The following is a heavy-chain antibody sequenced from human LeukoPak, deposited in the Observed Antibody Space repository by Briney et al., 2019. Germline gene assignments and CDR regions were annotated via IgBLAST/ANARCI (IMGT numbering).Heavy chain of an antibody. J-gene: IGHJ4*02. CDR1: GFTFSSYA. V-gene: IGHV3-30-3*01. CDR2: ISYDGSNK. Sequence: GGSLRLSCAASGFTFSSYAMHWVRQAPGKGLEWVAVISYDGSNKYYADSVKGRFTISRDNSKNTLYLQMNSLRAEDTAVYYCARDLHSYYDFWSGYYLDFDYWGQGTLVTVSS. D-gene: IGHD3-3*01. CDR3: ARDLHSYYDFWSGYYLDFDY.